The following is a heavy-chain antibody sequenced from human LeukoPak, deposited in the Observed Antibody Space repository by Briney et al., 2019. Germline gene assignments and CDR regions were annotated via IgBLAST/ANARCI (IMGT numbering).Heavy chain of an antibody. Sequence: PGGSLRLSCEGSEFSFSSYWMSWVRQAPGKGLEWVAKIKQDGSEKYYVDSVKGRFTISRDNAKNSMYLLMNSLRVEDTAVYYCVRDVLYYYGAERLFWFDPWGQGTLVTVSS. J-gene: IGHJ5*02. CDR1: EFSFSSYW. CDR3: VRDVLYYYGAERLFWFDP. D-gene: IGHD3-10*01. V-gene: IGHV3-7*01. CDR2: IKQDGSEK.